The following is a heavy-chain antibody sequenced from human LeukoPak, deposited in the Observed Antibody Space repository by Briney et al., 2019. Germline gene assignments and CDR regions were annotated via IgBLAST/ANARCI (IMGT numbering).Heavy chain of an antibody. V-gene: IGHV3-23*01. CDR3: VKGRISEDGLDF. Sequence: GGSLRFSCAASGFTFSSYNMNWVRQTPGKGLDWVSSISSSGNTYYADSVKGRFTISRDNSKNMLYLQMNSLRAEDTAVYYCVKGRISEDGLDFWGQGTLVTVSS. CDR1: GFTFSSYN. D-gene: IGHD6-13*01. CDR2: ISSSGNT. J-gene: IGHJ4*02.